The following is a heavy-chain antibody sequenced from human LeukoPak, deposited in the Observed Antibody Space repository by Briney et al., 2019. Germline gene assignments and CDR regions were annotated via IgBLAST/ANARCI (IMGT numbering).Heavy chain of an antibody. J-gene: IGHJ4*02. V-gene: IGHV3-23*01. D-gene: IGHD3-22*01. Sequence: GGSLRLSCAASGFTFSSYAMSWVRQAPGKGLEWVSAISSCGGSTYYAESVKGRLTISRDNSKNTLYLQMNSLRAEDTAVYYCAKGGYYYDSSGYSLWGQGTLVTVSS. CDR3: AKGGYYYDSSGYSL. CDR2: ISSCGGST. CDR1: GFTFSSYA.